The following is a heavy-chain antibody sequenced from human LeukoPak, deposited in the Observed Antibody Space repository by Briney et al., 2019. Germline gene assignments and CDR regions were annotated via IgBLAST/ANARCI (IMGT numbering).Heavy chain of an antibody. CDR1: GGTFNNDG. V-gene: IGHV1-69*04. D-gene: IGHD2-15*01. J-gene: IGHJ6*02. CDR3: ARDPALLGYCKSVSCPVTYGMDV. CDR2: IIPALNIV. Sequence: SVKVSCKAHGGTFNNDGISWVRQAPGQGLEWMGRIIPALNIVNYAQKFQGRVTITADKFTNTAYMELSSLRSEDTAVYYCARDPALLGYCKSVSCPVTYGMDVWGQGTTVTVSS.